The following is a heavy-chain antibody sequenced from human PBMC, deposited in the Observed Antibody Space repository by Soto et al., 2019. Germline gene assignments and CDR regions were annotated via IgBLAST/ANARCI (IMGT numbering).Heavy chain of an antibody. Sequence: QVQLQQWGAGLLKPSQTLSLTCAVYGESFSGFYWSWIRQTPGKGLEWSGEVNHSGRTNYRPSLKSRVILSVDTSKNQFSLKLNSVTAADTAVYYCARRPDTQNYHYYMDVWGKGTTVIVSS. D-gene: IGHD2-2*01. CDR2: VNHSGRT. CDR3: ARRPDTQNYHYYMDV. CDR1: GESFSGFY. J-gene: IGHJ6*03. V-gene: IGHV4-34*01.